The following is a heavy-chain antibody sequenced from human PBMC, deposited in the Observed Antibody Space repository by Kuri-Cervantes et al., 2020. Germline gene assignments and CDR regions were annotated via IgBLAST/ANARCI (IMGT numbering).Heavy chain of an antibody. D-gene: IGHD6-13*01. CDR1: GFTFSSYS. V-gene: IGHV3-30*18. J-gene: IGHJ2*01. CDR3: AKPLSIAAAGGWYFDL. Sequence: GESLKISCAASGFTFSSYSMNWVRQAPGKGLEWVAVISYDGSNKYYADSVKGRFTISRDNSKNTLYLQMNSLRAEDTAVYYCAKPLSIAAAGGWYFDLWGRGPLVTVSS. CDR2: ISYDGSNK.